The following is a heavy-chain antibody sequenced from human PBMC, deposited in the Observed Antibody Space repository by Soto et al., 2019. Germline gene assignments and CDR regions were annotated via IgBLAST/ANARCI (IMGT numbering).Heavy chain of an antibody. CDR3: ATPNPGIVGATTFDY. V-gene: IGHV3-30-3*01. D-gene: IGHD1-26*01. CDR2: ISYDGSNK. CDR1: GFTFSSYA. Sequence: GGSLRLSCAASGFTFSSYAMHWVRQAPGKGLEWVAVISYDGSNKYYADSVKGRFTISRDNSKNTLYLQMNSLRAEDTAVYYCATPNPGIVGATTFDYWGQGTLVNVSS. J-gene: IGHJ4*02.